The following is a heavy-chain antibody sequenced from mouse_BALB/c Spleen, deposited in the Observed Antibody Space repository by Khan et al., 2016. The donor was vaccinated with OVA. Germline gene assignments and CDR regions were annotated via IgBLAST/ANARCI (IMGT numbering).Heavy chain of an antibody. J-gene: IGHJ4*01. CDR2: IAPGSGSS. D-gene: IGHD1-1*01. CDR3: ARENYYDRTCYAMDY. V-gene: IGHV1S41*01. CDR1: GYTFTSYW. Sequence: DLVKPGASVKLSCKASGYTFTSYWINWIKQRPGQGLEWIGRIAPGSGSSSYNEMFKGKATLTLDTSSSTAYIQLSSLSSEDSSFYFCARENYYDRTCYAMDYWGQGTSVTVSS.